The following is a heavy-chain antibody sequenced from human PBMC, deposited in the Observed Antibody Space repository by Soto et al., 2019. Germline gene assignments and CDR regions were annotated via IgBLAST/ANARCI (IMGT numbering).Heavy chain of an antibody. D-gene: IGHD3-16*01. Sequence: LRVSCAASGFTFSNAWMSWVRQAPGKGLEWVGRIKSKTDGGTTDYAAPVKGRFTISRDDSKNTLYLQMNSLKTEDTAVYYCTTVGGLFSYYFDYWGQGTLVTVSS. CDR3: TTVGGLFSYYFDY. CDR2: IKSKTDGGTT. CDR1: GFTFSNAW. J-gene: IGHJ4*02. V-gene: IGHV3-15*01.